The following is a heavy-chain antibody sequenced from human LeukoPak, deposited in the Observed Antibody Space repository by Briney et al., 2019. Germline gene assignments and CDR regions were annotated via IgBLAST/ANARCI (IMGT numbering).Heavy chain of an antibody. CDR1: GYTFTSYD. CDR3: ARDPIPRNQKHVLRFLELGLD. Sequence: ASVKVSCKASGYTFTSYDINWVRQATGQGLEWMGWMNPNSGNTGYAQKFQGRVTMTRNTSISTAYMELSSLRSEDTAVYYCARDPIPRNQKHVLRFLELGLDWGQGTLVTVSS. V-gene: IGHV1-8*01. D-gene: IGHD3-3*01. CDR2: MNPNSGNT. J-gene: IGHJ4*02.